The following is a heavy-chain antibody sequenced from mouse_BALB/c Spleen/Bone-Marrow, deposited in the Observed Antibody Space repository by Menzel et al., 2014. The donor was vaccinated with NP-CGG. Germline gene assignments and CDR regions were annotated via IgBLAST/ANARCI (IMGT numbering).Heavy chain of an antibody. J-gene: IGHJ1*01. D-gene: IGHD1-1*01. CDR1: GFNIKDTY. V-gene: IGHV14-3*02. Sequence: EVQLQQSGAELVKPGASVKLSCTASGFNIKDTYMHWVKQRPEQGLEWIGRIDPANDNTKYDPKFQGKATITADTSSNTAYLQLSSLTSEDTAVYYCARYDYGWYFYVWGAGTTVTVSS. CDR3: ARYDYGWYFYV. CDR2: IDPANDNT.